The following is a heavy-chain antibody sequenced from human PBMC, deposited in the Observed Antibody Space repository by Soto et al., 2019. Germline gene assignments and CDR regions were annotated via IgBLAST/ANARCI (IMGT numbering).Heavy chain of an antibody. Sequence: QVTLKESGPVLVKPTETLTLRCTVSGLSITDSEMGVSWIRQPPGQPLEWLAHIDSSGEKSYRTFLKSRLAPSKNTSKSQIVLTMTTMDPADTATYYCARRHLAVAVSPWFDPGGQGIPVTVSS. D-gene: IGHD6-19*01. CDR1: GLSITDSEMG. V-gene: IGHV2-26*01. CDR3: ARRHLAVAVSPWFDP. J-gene: IGHJ5*02. CDR2: IDSSGEK.